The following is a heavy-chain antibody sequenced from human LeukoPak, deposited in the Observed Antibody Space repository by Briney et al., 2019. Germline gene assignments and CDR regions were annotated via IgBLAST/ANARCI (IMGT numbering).Heavy chain of an antibody. D-gene: IGHD1-14*01. CDR2: INHSGST. Sequence: SETLSLTCAVYGGSFSGYYWSWIRQPPGKGLEWIGEINHSGSTNYNPSLKSRVTISVDTSKNQFSLKLSSVTAADTAVFYCARDFTDTTGPTYWGQGTLVTVSS. CDR3: ARDFTDTTGPTY. CDR1: GGSFSGYY. V-gene: IGHV4-34*01. J-gene: IGHJ4*02.